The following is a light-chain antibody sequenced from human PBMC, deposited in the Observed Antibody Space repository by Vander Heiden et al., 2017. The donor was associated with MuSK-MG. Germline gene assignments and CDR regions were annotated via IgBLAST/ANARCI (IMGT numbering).Light chain of an antibody. CDR3: QQHDSAST. Sequence: EIVLTQYTGTLSLFPGERVTLSCRASQSVSSSYLAWYQQKPGQAPRLLIYGTSSRATGIPDRFSGSGSGTDFTLTISGLEPEDFAVYYCQQHDSASTFGQGTRLEIK. J-gene: IGKJ5*01. CDR2: GTS. V-gene: IGKV3-20*01. CDR1: QSVSSSY.